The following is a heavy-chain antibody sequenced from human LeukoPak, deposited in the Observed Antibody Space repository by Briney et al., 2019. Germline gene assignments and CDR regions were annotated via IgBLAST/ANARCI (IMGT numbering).Heavy chain of an antibody. D-gene: IGHD4-17*01. V-gene: IGHV3-74*01. CDR1: GFTFSSYW. CDR3: ARDIDNGDYVVY. Sequence: PGGSLRLSCAASGFTFSSYWMHWVRQAPGKGLVWVSRINSDGSSTSYADSVKGRFTNSRDNAKNTLYLQMNSLRAEDTAVYYCARDIDNGDYVVYWGQGTLVTVSS. CDR2: INSDGSST. J-gene: IGHJ4*02.